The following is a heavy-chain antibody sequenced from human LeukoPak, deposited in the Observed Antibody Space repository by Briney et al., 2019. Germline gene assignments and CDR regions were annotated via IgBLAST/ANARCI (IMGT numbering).Heavy chain of an antibody. J-gene: IGHJ4*02. Sequence: PSETLSLTCTVSGGSISSYYWSWIRQPPGKGLEWIGYIYYSGSTNYNPSLKSRVTISVDTSKNQFSLKLSSVTAADTAVYYCARLWRYFDWDPYYFDYWAREPWSPSPQ. CDR2: IYYSGST. CDR1: GGSISSYY. V-gene: IGHV4-59*08. CDR3: ARLWRYFDWDPYYFDY. D-gene: IGHD3-9*01.